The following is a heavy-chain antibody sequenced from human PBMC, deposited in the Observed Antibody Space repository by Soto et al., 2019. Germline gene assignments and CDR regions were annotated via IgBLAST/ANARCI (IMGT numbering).Heavy chain of an antibody. D-gene: IGHD6-13*01. CDR3: ARAASSTWYLAY. CDR2: LTNNGGTT. CDR1: GFTFSTYA. J-gene: IGHJ4*02. Sequence: GGSLRLSCVASGFTFSTYAMHWVRQAPGKGLEYVSALTNNGGTTYYASSVKGRFTISRDNSKNTLYLQMGSLRAEDMAVYYCARAASSTWYLAYWGQGT. V-gene: IGHV3-64*01.